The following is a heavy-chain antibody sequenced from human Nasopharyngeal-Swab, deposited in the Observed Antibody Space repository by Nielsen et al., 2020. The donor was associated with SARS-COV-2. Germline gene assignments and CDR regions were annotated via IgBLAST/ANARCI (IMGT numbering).Heavy chain of an antibody. V-gene: IGHV3-23*01. CDR2: ISGSDHTT. D-gene: IGHD3-22*01. J-gene: IGHJ4*02. CDR3: ARGRGYDSSGSDY. Sequence: GESLKISCAASGFTFRSYAISWVRQAPGKGLEWVSVISGSDHTTYYADSVKGRFTISRDNSKNTLYLQMNSLRAEDTAVYYCARGRGYDSSGSDYWGQGTLVTVSS. CDR1: GFTFRSYA.